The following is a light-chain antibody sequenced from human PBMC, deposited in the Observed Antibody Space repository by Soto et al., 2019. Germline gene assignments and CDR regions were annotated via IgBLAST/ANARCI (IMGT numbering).Light chain of an antibody. V-gene: IGKV3-11*01. J-gene: IGKJ2*01. CDR3: QQRSYWPAYT. Sequence: EIVLTQSPVILSLSPGDRATLSCRASQSISNHLAWYQQKLGQAPRLLIYDASHRATGIPARFSGSRSGTDFTLTISSLEPEDLAVYYCQQRSYWPAYTFGQGTKLEIK. CDR2: DAS. CDR1: QSISNH.